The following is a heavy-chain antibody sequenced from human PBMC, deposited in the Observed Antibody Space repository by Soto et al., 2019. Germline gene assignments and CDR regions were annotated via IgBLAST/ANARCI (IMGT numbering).Heavy chain of an antibody. CDR2: VQHTGNA. D-gene: IGHD1-26*01. CDR1: GGSTTGYW. Sequence: QMQLQQSGAGPLKPSETLSLSCIVQGGSTTGYWWTWIRQSPGKVLEWIGEVQHTGNANYNPSLKGRVTMSVDTSKNHLSLTLTSVTAADTAVYYCARPRGHSGSYRWDGYFDLWGRGTLVTVSS. V-gene: IGHV4-34*01. CDR3: ARPRGHSGSYRWDGYFDL. J-gene: IGHJ2*01.